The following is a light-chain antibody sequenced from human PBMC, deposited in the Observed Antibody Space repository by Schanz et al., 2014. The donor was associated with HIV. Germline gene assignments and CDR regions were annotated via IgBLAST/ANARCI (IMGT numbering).Light chain of an antibody. CDR1: SSDVGGYNY. CDR3: SSYTSSSHVV. Sequence: QSVLTQPASVSGSPGQSITISCTGTSSDVGGYNYVSRDQQHPGKAPKLMIYGVTDRPSGVSNRFSGSKSGNTASLTISGLQAEDEADYYCSSYTSSSHVVFGGGTKLTVL. CDR2: GVT. J-gene: IGLJ2*01. V-gene: IGLV2-14*03.